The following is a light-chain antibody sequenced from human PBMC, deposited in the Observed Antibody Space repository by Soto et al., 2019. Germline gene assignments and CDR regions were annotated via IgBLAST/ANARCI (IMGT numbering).Light chain of an antibody. CDR1: QSVSTY. V-gene: IGKV3-11*01. CDR3: QHRSSWPYT. CDR2: DAS. J-gene: IGKJ2*01. Sequence: EIVLTQSPATLSLSPGERATLSCRASQSVSTYLAWYQQKPGQPPRLLICDASTRAPGIPARFSGSGSGTDFTLTISSLEPEDFAVYSCQHRSSWPYTFGQGTKLEIK.